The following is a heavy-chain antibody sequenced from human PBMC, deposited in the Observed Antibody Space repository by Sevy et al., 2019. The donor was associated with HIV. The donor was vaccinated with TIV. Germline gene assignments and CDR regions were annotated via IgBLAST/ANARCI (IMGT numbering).Heavy chain of an antibody. D-gene: IGHD1-26*01. CDR3: AGVPDSGGRGRADY. CDR2: ISSSGVYE. Sequence: GGSLRLSCAASGFSFNTYTFYWVRQAPGEGLEWISSISSSGVYEYYAGSVRGRFTISRDNAKNSLSRQMNGLRVEDTGVYYCAGVPDSGGRGRADYWGQGTRVTVSS. CDR1: GFSFNTYT. J-gene: IGHJ4*02. V-gene: IGHV3-21*01.